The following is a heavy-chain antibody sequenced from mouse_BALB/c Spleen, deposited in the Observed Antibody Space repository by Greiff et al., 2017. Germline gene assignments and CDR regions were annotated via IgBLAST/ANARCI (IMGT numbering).Heavy chain of an antibody. CDR1: GFAFSSYD. J-gene: IGHJ2*01. V-gene: IGHV5-12-1*01. D-gene: IGHD1-2*01. CDR2: ISSGGGST. Sequence: EVRLMESGGGLVKPGGSLKLSCAASGFAFSSYDMSWVRQTPEKRLEWVAYISSGGGSTYYPDTVKGRFTISRDNAKNTLYLQMSSLKSEDKAMYYCARHPSLLRPFDYWGQGTTLTVSS. CDR3: ARHPSLLRPFDY.